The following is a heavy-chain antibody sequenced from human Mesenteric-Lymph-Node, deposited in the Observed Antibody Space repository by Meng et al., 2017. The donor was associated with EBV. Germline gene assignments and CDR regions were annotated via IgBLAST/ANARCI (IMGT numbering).Heavy chain of an antibody. D-gene: IGHD3-10*01. CDR1: GASITTGNW. J-gene: IGHJ4*02. CDR3: VRGLGGSGNYYFDY. CDR2: VFHSGST. V-gene: IGHV4-4*02. Sequence: QVQLPESGPGPVKPSATLSPPCAVSGASITTGNWWSWVRQTPGKGLEWIGAVFHSGSTNYNPSLKSRVTISVDKSKNQFSLEVTSVTAADAAVYYCVRGLGGSGNYYFDYWGQGTLVTVSS.